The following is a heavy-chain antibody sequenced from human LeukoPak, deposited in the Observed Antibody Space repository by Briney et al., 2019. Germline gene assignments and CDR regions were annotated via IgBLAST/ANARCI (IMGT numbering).Heavy chain of an antibody. V-gene: IGHV1-8*02. CDR2: MSPNNANT. CDR3: ARDLFDNACDF. D-gene: IGHD2-21*01. CDR1: GYTFTSYD. Sequence: GASVKVSCKASGYTFTSYDIIWLRQAPGQGLEWIGWMSPNNANTSYVQKFQARLTMTRDTSISTAYMELSSLRSDDTAVYYCARDLFDNACDFWGQGTMVSVSS. J-gene: IGHJ4*02.